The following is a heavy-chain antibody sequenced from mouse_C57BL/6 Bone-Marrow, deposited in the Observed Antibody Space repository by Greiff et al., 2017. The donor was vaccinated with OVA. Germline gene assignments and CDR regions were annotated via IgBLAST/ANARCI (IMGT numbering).Heavy chain of an antibody. CDR2: IYPGSGNT. CDR3: ARWLRYFDV. Sequence: QVHVKQSGPELVKPGASVKISCKASGYSFTSYYIHWVKQRPGQGLEWIGWIYPGSGNTKYNEKFKGKATLTADTSSSTAYMQLSSLTSEDSAVYYCARWLRYFDVWGTGTTVTVSS. J-gene: IGHJ1*03. V-gene: IGHV1-66*01. CDR1: GYSFTSYY. D-gene: IGHD2-2*01.